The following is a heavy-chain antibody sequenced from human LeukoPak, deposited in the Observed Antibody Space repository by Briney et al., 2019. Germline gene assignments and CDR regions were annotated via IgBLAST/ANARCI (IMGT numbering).Heavy chain of an antibody. CDR1: GYTFTSYG. J-gene: IGHJ2*01. CDR3: ARDTGEMVTPRYFDL. V-gene: IGHV1-18*01. Sequence: GASVKVSCKASGYTFTSYGISWVRQAPGQGLEWMGWISAYNGNTNYAQKLQGRVTMTTDTSTSTAYMELRSLRSDDTAVYYCARDTGEMVTPRYFDLWGRGTLVTVSS. CDR2: ISAYNGNT. D-gene: IGHD4-23*01.